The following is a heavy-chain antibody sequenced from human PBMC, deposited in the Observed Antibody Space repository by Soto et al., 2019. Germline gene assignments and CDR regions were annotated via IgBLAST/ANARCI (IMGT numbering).Heavy chain of an antibody. CDR2: INPNSGGT. Sequence: QVQLVQSGAEVKKPGASVKVSCKASGYTFTGYYMHWVRQAPGPGLEWMGWINPNSGGTNYEQKFQGWVTMTRYTSISTAYMELSRLRADDTAVYYCARGGGRYYGSGNPDYWGQGTLVTVSS. CDR3: ARGGGRYYGSGNPDY. CDR1: GYTFTGYY. V-gene: IGHV1-2*04. J-gene: IGHJ4*02. D-gene: IGHD3-10*01.